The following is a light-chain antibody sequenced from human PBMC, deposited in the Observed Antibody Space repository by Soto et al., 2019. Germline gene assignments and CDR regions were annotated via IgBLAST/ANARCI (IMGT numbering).Light chain of an antibody. V-gene: IGLV2-23*01. J-gene: IGLJ1*01. CDR3: CLYIGATTYV. CDR2: EGP. Sequence: QTALAQPASVSGSAEQSITISCTGTSGFVGSFSLVSWYQQHPGTAPKVMISEGPRRPSGVPNRFSGSTSVNSASLTISGLQADDEADYYCCLYIGATTYVFGTGTKVTVL. CDR1: SGFVGSFSL.